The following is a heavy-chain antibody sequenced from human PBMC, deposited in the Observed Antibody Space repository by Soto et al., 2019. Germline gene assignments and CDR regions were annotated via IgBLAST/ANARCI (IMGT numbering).Heavy chain of an antibody. D-gene: IGHD2-21*02. CDR1: GYDFFKYN. Sequence: QAQLVQSGAEVKKPGASVKVSCKTSGYDFFKYNMHWVRQAPGQGPEWMGVINPNGGYTRHAQKFQGRVIMTRDTSSKIVYMELSGLTSEDTAMYYCTRADSDVVILPDVRPLFDLWGQGALVTVSS. J-gene: IGHJ4*02. CDR2: INPNGGYT. CDR3: TRADSDVVILPDVRPLFDL. V-gene: IGHV1-46*01.